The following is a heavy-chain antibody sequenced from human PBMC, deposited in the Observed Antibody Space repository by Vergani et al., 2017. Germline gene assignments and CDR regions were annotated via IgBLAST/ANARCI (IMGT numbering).Heavy chain of an antibody. CDR3: AVRQRVNLVGGEIVTKRTFDY. D-gene: IGHD3-10*01. J-gene: IGHJ4*02. Sequence: QVQLQESGPGLLRPSETLSLTCRVSGVSITGGNYWGWVRQSPVSGLEWPGSVFHLGTLYYNPSLEGRVTVSRDTAKNQFLLNLMSVTAADTAMYYFAVRQRVNLVGGEIVTKRTFDYWSQGSLVTVSS. CDR2: VFHLGTL. V-gene: IGHV4-38-2*01. CDR1: GVSITGGNY.